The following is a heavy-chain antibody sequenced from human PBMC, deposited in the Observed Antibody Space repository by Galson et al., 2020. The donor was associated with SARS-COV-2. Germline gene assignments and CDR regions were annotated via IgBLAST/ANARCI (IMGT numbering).Heavy chain of an antibody. CDR3: ARDTEGYSGYDGFITGARVDAFDI. D-gene: IGHD5-12*01. J-gene: IGHJ3*02. Sequence: TGGSLRLSCAASGFTVSSHYMSWVRQAPGKGLEWVSVIYSGGSTYYADSVKGRFTISRKNSKNTLYLQMNSLRAEDTAVYYCARDTEGYSGYDGFITGARVDAFDIWGQGTMVTVSS. CDR1: GFTVSSHY. V-gene: IGHV3-66*01. CDR2: IYSGGST.